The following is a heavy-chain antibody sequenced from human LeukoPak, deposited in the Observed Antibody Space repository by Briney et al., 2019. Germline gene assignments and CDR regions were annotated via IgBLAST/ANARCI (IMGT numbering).Heavy chain of an antibody. Sequence: ASVKVSCKASGYTFTSYGISWVRQAPGQGLEWMGWISAYNGNTNYAQKLQGRVTMTTDTSTSTACMELRSLRSDDTAVYYCARGDIVVVPAPYAMDVWGQGTTVTVSS. CDR2: ISAYNGNT. CDR1: GYTFTSYG. J-gene: IGHJ6*02. V-gene: IGHV1-18*01. D-gene: IGHD2-2*01. CDR3: ARGDIVVVPAPYAMDV.